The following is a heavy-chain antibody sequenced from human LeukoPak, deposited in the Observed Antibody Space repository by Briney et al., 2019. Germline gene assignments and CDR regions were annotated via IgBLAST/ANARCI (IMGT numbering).Heavy chain of an antibody. CDR2: INVNSGGT. CDR1: GYTFTSYD. CDR3: ARGRGLFALNSDY. J-gene: IGHJ4*02. V-gene: IGHV1-2*02. Sequence: ASVKVSCKSSGYTFTSYDMNWVRQAPGQGLEWMGWINVNSGGTNFAQSFQGRVTLTRDTSISTAYMELTRLTSDDAAVYYCARGRGLFALNSDYWGQGTLVTVSS. D-gene: IGHD2-15*01.